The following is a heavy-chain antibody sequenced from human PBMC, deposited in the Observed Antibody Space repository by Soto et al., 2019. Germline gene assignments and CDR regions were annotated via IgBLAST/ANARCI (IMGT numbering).Heavy chain of an antibody. V-gene: IGHV2-26*01. J-gene: IGHJ6*02. CDR3: ERTLMGEDYYYGMDV. CDR1: GFSLSNARMG. D-gene: IGHD2-8*01. CDR2: IFSNDEK. Sequence: SGPTLVNPTETLTLTCTVSGFSLSNARMGVSWIRQPPGKALEWLAHIFSNDEKSYSTSLKSRLTISKDTSKSQVVLTMTNMDPVDTATYYCERTLMGEDYYYGMDVWGQGTTVTVSS.